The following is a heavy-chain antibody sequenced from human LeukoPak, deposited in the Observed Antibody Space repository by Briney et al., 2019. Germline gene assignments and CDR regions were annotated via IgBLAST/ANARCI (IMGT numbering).Heavy chain of an antibody. J-gene: IGHJ4*02. V-gene: IGHV4-39*01. CDR2: IYDSGST. CDR3: ARLGAGPTYYDFWSGYSSFYFDY. D-gene: IGHD3-3*01. Sequence: SETLSLTCTVSGGSIRSSYYYWGWIRQPPGKGLEWIVSIYDSGSTYYNPSLKSRVTISVDTSKNQFSLKLNSVTAADTAVYYCARLGAGPTYYDFWSGYSSFYFDYWGQGTLVTVSS. CDR1: GGSIRSSYYY.